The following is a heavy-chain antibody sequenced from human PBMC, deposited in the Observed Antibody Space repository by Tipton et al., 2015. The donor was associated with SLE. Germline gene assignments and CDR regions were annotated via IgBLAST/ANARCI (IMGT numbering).Heavy chain of an antibody. D-gene: IGHD2-21*02. CDR1: GGSMSSYY. V-gene: IGHV4-59*01. CDR2: LYYNGDT. J-gene: IGHJ3*02. CDR3: ARHRDGACCDAFDI. Sequence: TLSLTCTVSGGSMSSYYWSWIRQPPGKRLEWIAHLYYNGDTTYHPSLKSRVTISVDTSKNQVSLNLNSVTAADTAVYYCARHRDGACCDAFDIWGQGTMVTVSS.